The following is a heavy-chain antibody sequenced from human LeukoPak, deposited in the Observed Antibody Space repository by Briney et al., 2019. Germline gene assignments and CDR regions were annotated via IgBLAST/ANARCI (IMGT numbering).Heavy chain of an antibody. CDR2: MNPNSGNT. CDR3: ARGLRTKVPSDY. CDR1: GYTFTSYD. V-gene: IGHV1-8*03. J-gene: IGHJ4*02. D-gene: IGHD4-11*01. Sequence: ASVKVSCKASGYTFTSYDINWVRQATGQGLEWMGWMNPNSGNTGYAQKFQGRVTITRNTSISTAYMELSSLRSEDTAVYYCARGLRTKVPSDYGGQGTLVTVSS.